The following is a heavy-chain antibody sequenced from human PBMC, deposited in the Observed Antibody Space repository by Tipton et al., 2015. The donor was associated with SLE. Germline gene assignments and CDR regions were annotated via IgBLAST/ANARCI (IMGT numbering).Heavy chain of an antibody. Sequence: TLSLTCTVSGGSINRSYWSWIRQPPGKGLEWIGYVYYSGSTNYNPSLKSRVTISVDTSKNQFSLKLSSVTAADTAVYYCARVPAVYYYYMDVWGKGTTVTVSS. J-gene: IGHJ6*03. V-gene: IGHV4-59*01. D-gene: IGHD2-2*01. CDR3: ARVPAVYYYYMDV. CDR2: VYYSGST. CDR1: GGSINRSY.